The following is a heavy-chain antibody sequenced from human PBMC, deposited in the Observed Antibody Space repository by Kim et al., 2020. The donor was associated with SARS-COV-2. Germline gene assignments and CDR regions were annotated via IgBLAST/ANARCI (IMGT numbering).Heavy chain of an antibody. D-gene: IGHD3-3*01. V-gene: IGHV3-33*01. Sequence: GGSLRLSCAASGFTFSSYGMHWVRQAPGKGLEWVAVIWYDGSNKYYADSVKGRFTISRDNSKNTLYLQMNSLRAEDTAVYYCARDGEWYGMDVWGQGTTVTVSS. J-gene: IGHJ6*02. CDR1: GFTFSSYG. CDR2: IWYDGSNK. CDR3: ARDGEWYGMDV.